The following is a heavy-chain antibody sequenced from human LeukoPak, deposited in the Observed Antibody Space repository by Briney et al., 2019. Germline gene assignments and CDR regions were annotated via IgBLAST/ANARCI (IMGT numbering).Heavy chain of an antibody. D-gene: IGHD2-2*01. V-gene: IGHV3-49*04. CDR2: IRRKAYGGTT. J-gene: IGHJ1*01. Sequence: SLRLSCTAAGFTFSYYAMSWVRQAPGEGRGWVGFIRRKAYGGTTEYAASVTGRFTISRDDSKSIAYLQMNSLTTEDTAVYYCTRVVVPAAIHAEYFQHWGQGTLVTVSS. CDR1: GFTFSYYA. CDR3: TRVVVPAAIHAEYFQH.